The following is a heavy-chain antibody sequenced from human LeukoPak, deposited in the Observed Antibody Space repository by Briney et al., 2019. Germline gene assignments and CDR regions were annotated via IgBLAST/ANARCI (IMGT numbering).Heavy chain of an antibody. CDR1: AFIFSGHW. D-gene: IGHD3-10*01. Sequence: GGSLRLSCEGSAFIFSGHWMNWVRQTPGKGLEWVAVISYDGSNKYYADSVKGRFTISRDNSKNTLYLQMNSLRAEDTAVYYCAKDRGYYGSGSHFDYWGQGTLVTVSS. V-gene: IGHV3-30*18. CDR2: ISYDGSNK. J-gene: IGHJ4*02. CDR3: AKDRGYYGSGSHFDY.